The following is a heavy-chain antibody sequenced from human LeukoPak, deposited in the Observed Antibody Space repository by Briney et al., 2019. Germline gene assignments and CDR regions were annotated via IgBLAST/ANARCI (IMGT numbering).Heavy chain of an antibody. D-gene: IGHD6-19*01. CDR2: IYTSGST. Sequence: SETLSLTCTVSGGSISSYYWSWIRQPAGEGLEWIGRIYTSGSTNYNPSLKSRVTMSVDTTKNQFSLKLSSVTAADTAVYYCARDLRRSVVAGTYYYYYGMDVWAKGPRSPSP. CDR3: ARDLRRSVVAGTYYYYYGMDV. CDR1: GGSISSYY. V-gene: IGHV4-4*07. J-gene: IGHJ6*02.